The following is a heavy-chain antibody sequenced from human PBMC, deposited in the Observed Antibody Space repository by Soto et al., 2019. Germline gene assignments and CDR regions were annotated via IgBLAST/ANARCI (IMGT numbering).Heavy chain of an antibody. Sequence: RASVKVSCKASGGTFSSYAISWVRQAPGQGLEWMGGIIPIFGTANYAQKFQGRVTITADKSTSTAYMELSSLRSEDTAVYYCASLGSGAFDEWGQGTLVTVSS. CDR1: GGTFSSYA. CDR2: IIPIFGTA. D-gene: IGHD5-12*01. V-gene: IGHV1-69*06. CDR3: ASLGSGAFDE. J-gene: IGHJ4*02.